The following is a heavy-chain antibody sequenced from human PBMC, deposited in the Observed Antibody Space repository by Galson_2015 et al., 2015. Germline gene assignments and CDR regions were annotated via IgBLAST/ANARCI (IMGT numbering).Heavy chain of an antibody. J-gene: IGHJ3*02. CDR3: ARDPGDAFDI. CDR1: GGPISSYY. CDR2: IYYSGST. Sequence: ETLSLTCTVSGGPISSYYWSWIRQPPGKGLEWIGYIYYSGSTNYNPSLKSRVTISVDTSKNQFSLKLSSVTAADTAVYYCARDPGDAFDIWGQGTMVTVSS. V-gene: IGHV4-59*01.